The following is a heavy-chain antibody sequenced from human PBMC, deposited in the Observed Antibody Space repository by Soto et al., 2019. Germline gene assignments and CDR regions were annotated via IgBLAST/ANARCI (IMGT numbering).Heavy chain of an antibody. CDR2: IYYSGST. V-gene: IGHV4-59*08. CDR3: ARHSNYYDSSGTFGY. CDR1: GGSISSYY. D-gene: IGHD3-22*01. J-gene: IGHJ4*02. Sequence: SETLSLTCTVSGGSISSYYWSWIRQPPWKGLEWIGYIYYSGSTNYNPSLKSRVTISVDTSKNQFSLRLSSVTAADTAVYYCARHSNYYDSSGTFGYWGQGTLVTVSS.